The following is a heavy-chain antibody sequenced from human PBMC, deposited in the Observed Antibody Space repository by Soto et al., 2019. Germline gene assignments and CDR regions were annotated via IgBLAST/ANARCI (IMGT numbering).Heavy chain of an antibody. CDR2: ISPSSSTI. CDR3: ATESVDTDMEPRIGMDV. V-gene: IGHV3-48*02. J-gene: IGHJ6*02. CDR1: GFTFSSYS. D-gene: IGHD5-18*01. Sequence: EVQLVESGGGLVQPGGSLSLSCAASGFTFSSYSMNWVRQAPGKGLEWVSYISPSSSTIYYADSVKGRFTISRDNAKNSLDLQRNSLRDENTDVYYCATESVDTDMEPRIGMDVWGQGTTVTVSS.